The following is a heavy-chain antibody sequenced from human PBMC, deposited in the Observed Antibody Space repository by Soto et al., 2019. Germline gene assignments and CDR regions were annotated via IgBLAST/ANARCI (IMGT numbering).Heavy chain of an antibody. CDR1: GYDFANYW. Sequence: GESLKISCDGSGYDFANYWIAWVRQMPGKGLEWMGIIFPDDSDTKYSPSFQGQVTISADRSISTAYLQWSSLKASDSAMYYCGRLDDSGTVIDYWGQGTLVTVYS. D-gene: IGHD1-26*01. CDR2: IFPDDSDT. CDR3: GRLDDSGTVIDY. V-gene: IGHV5-51*01. J-gene: IGHJ4*02.